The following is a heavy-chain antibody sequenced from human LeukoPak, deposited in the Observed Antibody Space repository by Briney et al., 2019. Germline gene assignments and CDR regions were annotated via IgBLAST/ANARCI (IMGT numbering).Heavy chain of an antibody. D-gene: IGHD5-24*01. J-gene: IGHJ3*02. CDR3: ARGRRDGYEDAFDI. CDR1: GGTFSSYA. CDR2: IIPILGIA. V-gene: IGHV1-69*04. Sequence: ASVKVSCKASGGTFSSYAISWVRQAPGQGLEWMGRIIPILGIANYAQKFQGRVTITADKSTSTAYMELSSLRSEDTAVYYCARGRRDGYEDAFDIWGQGTMVTVSS.